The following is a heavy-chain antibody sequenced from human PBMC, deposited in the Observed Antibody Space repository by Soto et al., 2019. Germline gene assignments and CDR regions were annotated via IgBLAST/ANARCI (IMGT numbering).Heavy chain of an antibody. Sequence: GSLRLSCAASGFTFSDSPMTWVRQAPGKGLEWVSTFSGSGGTTYYADSVKGRFTISRENSKNTLFIQMSTLRADDTAVYYCAKSSYYGDSRYFDSWGQGTPVTVSS. J-gene: IGHJ4*02. CDR2: FSGSGGTT. CDR3: AKSSYYGDSRYFDS. V-gene: IGHV3-23*01. CDR1: GFTFSDSP. D-gene: IGHD4-17*01.